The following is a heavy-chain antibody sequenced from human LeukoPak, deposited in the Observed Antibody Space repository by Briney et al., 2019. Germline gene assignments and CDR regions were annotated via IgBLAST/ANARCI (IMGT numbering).Heavy chain of an antibody. CDR1: GGSFSGYY. CDR3: ARDLPGIAAAGTGQVGRTSAYYFDY. Sequence: SETLSLTCAVYGGSFSGYYWSWIRQPPGKGLEWIGEINHSGSTNYNPSLTSRVTISVDTSKNQFSLKLSSVPAADTAVYYCARDLPGIAAAGTGQVGRTSAYYFDYWGQGTLVTVSS. J-gene: IGHJ4*02. D-gene: IGHD6-13*01. V-gene: IGHV4-34*01. CDR2: INHSGST.